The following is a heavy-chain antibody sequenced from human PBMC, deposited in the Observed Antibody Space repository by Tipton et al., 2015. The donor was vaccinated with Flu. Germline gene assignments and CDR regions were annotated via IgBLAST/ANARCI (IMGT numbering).Heavy chain of an antibody. V-gene: IGHV4-59*12. D-gene: IGHD6-19*01. CDR1: GGSISTYY. CDR3: ARSYSSGWNYWYFDL. CDR2: IYYSGST. Sequence: TLSLTCTVSGGSISTYYWSWIRQPPGKGLEWIGYIYYSGSTNYNPSLKSRVTMSVDTSKNQFSLKLSSVTAADTAVYYCARSYSSGWNYWYFDLWGRGTLVTVSS. J-gene: IGHJ2*01.